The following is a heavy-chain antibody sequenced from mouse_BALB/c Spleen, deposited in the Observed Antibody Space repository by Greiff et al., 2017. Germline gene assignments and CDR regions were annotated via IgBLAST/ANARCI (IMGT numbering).Heavy chain of an antibody. Sequence: VQLKQSGAELVKPGASVKLSCTASGFNIKDTYMHWVKQRPEQGLEWIGRIDPANGNTKYDPKFQGKATITADTSSNTAYLQLSSLTSEDTAVYYCARALYYGSSLFAYWGQGTLVTVSA. CDR2: IDPANGNT. V-gene: IGHV14-3*02. D-gene: IGHD1-1*01. CDR3: ARALYYGSSLFAY. CDR1: GFNIKDTY. J-gene: IGHJ3*01.